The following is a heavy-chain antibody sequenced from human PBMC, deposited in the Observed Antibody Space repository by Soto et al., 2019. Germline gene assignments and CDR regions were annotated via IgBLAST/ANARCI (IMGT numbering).Heavy chain of an antibody. CDR3: AKDQIPDILTGLEYFQN. D-gene: IGHD3-9*01. J-gene: IGHJ1*01. V-gene: IGHV3-23*01. Sequence: QPGGSLRLSCAASGFTFSSYAMGWVRQAPGKGLEWVSHISGSGGTTNYGDSVKGRFSISRDNSKNTLYLQMNSLRAEDTALYYCAKDQIPDILTGLEYFQNWGKGTLVTVSS. CDR2: ISGSGGTT. CDR1: GFTFSSYA.